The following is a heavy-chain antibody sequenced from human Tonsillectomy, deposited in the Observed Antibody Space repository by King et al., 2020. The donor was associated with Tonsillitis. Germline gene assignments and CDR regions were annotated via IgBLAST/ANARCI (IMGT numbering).Heavy chain of an antibody. CDR1: GGTFSSYA. D-gene: IGHD3-10*01. Sequence: QLVQSGAEVKKPGSSVKVSCKASGGTFSSYAISWVRQAPGQGLEWMGRIIPILGIANYAQKFQGRVTITADKSTSTAYMEVSRLRSEDTAVYYCAGHLYYYGSGSYLGYWGQGTLVTVSS. CDR2: IIPILGIA. V-gene: IGHV1-69*04. CDR3: AGHLYYYGSGSYLGY. J-gene: IGHJ4*02.